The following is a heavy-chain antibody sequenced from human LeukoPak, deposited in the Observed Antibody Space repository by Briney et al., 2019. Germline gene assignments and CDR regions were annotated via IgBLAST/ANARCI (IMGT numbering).Heavy chain of an antibody. J-gene: IGHJ5*02. CDR3: AKGGYGDGRFDP. V-gene: IGHV3-23*01. Sequence: GGSLRLSCAASGFRFSDFTMTWVRQAPGKGPEWVSAIGGRGGSTYYADSVGGRFTISRDNSKNTLYLQMNSLRTEDTAVYYCAKGGYGDGRFDPWGQGTLVTVSS. D-gene: IGHD4-17*01. CDR2: IGGRGGST. CDR1: GFRFSDFT.